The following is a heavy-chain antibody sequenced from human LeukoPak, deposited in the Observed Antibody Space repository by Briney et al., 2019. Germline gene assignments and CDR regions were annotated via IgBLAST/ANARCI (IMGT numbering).Heavy chain of an antibody. Sequence: PSETLSLTCTVSGGSISSSSYYWGWIRQPPGKGLEWIGSIYYSGSTYYNPSLKSRVTISVDTSKNQFSLKLSSVTAADTAVYYCARGQRQLGQWLDSRVRYYFDYWGQGTLVTVSS. CDR2: IYYSGST. V-gene: IGHV4-39*07. J-gene: IGHJ4*02. CDR3: ARGQRQLGQWLDSRVRYYFDY. D-gene: IGHD6-19*01. CDR1: GGSISSSSYY.